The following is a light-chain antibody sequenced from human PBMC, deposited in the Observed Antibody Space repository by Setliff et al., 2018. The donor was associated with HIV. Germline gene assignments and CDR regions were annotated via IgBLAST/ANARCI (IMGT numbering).Light chain of an antibody. J-gene: IGLJ1*01. CDR2: RND. Sequence: QSALTQPPSASGAPGQTVTISCSGSSSNIETHYVYWYQQFPGTAPKLLIYRNDQRPSGVPARFSGSKSGTSAALTISDLRAEDEAEYFCAAWNDRPTGIYVFGTGTQLTVL. CDR1: SSNIETHY. CDR3: AAWNDRPTGIYV. V-gene: IGLV1-47*01.